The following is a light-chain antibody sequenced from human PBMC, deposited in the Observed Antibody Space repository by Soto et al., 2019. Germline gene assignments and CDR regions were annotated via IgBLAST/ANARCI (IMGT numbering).Light chain of an antibody. J-gene: IGLJ2*01. CDR2: ENH. CDR1: SSSIGSNY. V-gene: IGLV1-51*02. CDR3: GTWDSGLSAGV. Sequence: QSVLTQPPSVSAAPGETVTLSCSGSSSSIGSNYVSWYQHVPGTAPKLLIYENHNRPSGIPDRFSGSKSGTSATLAITGLRTGDEADYYCGTWDSGLSAGVFGAGTKLTVL.